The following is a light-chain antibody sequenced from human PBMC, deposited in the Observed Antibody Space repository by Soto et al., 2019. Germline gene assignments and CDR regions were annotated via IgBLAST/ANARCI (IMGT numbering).Light chain of an antibody. CDR1: QGISSY. J-gene: IGKJ4*01. CDR2: AAS. V-gene: IGKV1-8*01. Sequence: AIRMTQSPSSFSASTGDRVTITCRASQGISSYLAWYQQKPGKAPKLLIYAASTLQSGVPSRFSGSGSGTDFTLTISCLQSEEFATYYCQQYYSYPQLTFGGGTEVEIK. CDR3: QQYYSYPQLT.